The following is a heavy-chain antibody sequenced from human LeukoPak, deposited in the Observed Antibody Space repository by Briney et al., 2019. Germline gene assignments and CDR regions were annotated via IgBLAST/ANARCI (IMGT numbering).Heavy chain of an antibody. V-gene: IGHV1-2*02. CDR2: INPNSGGT. J-gene: IGHJ3*02. D-gene: IGHD3-22*01. CDR1: GYTFTGYY. CDR3: ARAGYYYDSSGYYPDAFDI. Sequence: ASVKVSRKASGYTFTGYYMHWVRQAPGQGLEWMGWINPNSGGTNYAQKFQGRVTMTRDTSISTAYMELSRLRSDDAAVYYCARAGYYYDSSGYYPDAFDIWGQGTMVTVSS.